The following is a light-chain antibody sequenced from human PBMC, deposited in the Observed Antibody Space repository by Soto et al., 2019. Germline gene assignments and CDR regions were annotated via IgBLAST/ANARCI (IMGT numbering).Light chain of an antibody. CDR1: QSVNNF. Sequence: EIVLTQSPATLCLSPGERATLSCRASQSVNNFLAWYQQRPGQAPRLLIYDASNRATGIPARFSVSGSGTDFTLTISSLENEDFAVYYCQQYNNWTVTFGQGTKVDIK. J-gene: IGKJ1*01. CDR3: QQYNNWTVT. CDR2: DAS. V-gene: IGKV3-11*01.